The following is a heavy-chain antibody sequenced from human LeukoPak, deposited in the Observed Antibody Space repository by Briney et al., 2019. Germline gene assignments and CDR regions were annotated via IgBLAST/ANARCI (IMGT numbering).Heavy chain of an antibody. CDR3: VRDTFSPDSFDI. CDR1: RHTLRRYS. D-gene: IGHD3-16*01. V-gene: IGHV3-21*01. Sequence: GGSLSLSCAASRHTLRRYSTNWARQAPGKGLEWVSSISTSSSYIYSADSVKGRFTISRDNAKNSLYLQMNSLRAEDTAVYYCVRDTFSPDSFDIWGQGTLVTVSS. J-gene: IGHJ3*02. CDR2: ISTSSSYI.